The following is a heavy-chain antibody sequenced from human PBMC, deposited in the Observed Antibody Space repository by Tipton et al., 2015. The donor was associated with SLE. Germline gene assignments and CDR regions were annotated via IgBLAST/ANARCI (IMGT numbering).Heavy chain of an antibody. CDR1: GGSFSGYY. V-gene: IGHV4-34*01. D-gene: IGHD2/OR15-2a*01. J-gene: IGHJ2*01. Sequence: TLSLTCAVYGGSFSGYYWSWIRQPPGKGLEWIGEINPSGRTNYNPSLKSRVTISLDTSKTYFSLKLSSVTAADTAVYYCAGGGAGDSYYFFDLWGRGTLVTVYS. CDR2: INPSGRT. CDR3: AGGGAGDSYYFFDL.